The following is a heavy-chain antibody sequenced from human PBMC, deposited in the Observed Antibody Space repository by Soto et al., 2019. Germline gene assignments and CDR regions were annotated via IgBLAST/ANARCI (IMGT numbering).Heavy chain of an antibody. J-gene: IGHJ5*02. CDR2: ISAYNGNT. CDR3: ARSLGYCSGGSCYSGADNWFDP. Sequence: QVQLVQSGAEVKKPGASVKVSCKASGYTFTSYGISWVRQAPGQGLEWMGWISAYNGNTNYAQKLQGRVTMTTDTYTSTAYMELRSLRSDDPAVYYCARSLGYCSGGSCYSGADNWFDPWGQGTLVTVSS. D-gene: IGHD2-15*01. V-gene: IGHV1-18*01. CDR1: GYTFTSYG.